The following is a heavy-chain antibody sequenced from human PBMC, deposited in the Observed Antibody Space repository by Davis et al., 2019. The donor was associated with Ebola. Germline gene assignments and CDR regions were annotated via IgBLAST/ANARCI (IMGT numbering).Heavy chain of an antibody. Sequence: GESLKISCAASGFTFSDYYMSWIRQAPGKGLEWVSYISSSGSTIYYADSVKGRFTISRDNAKNSLYLQMNSLRAEDTAVYYCAREWGRGYSGYDPQNFDYWGQGTLVTVSS. CDR2: ISSSGSTI. J-gene: IGHJ4*02. CDR3: AREWGRGYSGYDPQNFDY. V-gene: IGHV3-11*01. CDR1: GFTFSDYY. D-gene: IGHD5-12*01.